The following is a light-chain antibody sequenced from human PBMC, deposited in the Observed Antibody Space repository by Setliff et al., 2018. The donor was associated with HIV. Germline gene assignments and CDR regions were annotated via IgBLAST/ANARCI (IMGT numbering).Light chain of an antibody. Sequence: QSALTQPRSVSGSPGQSVPFSCTGSSSDVGAFNYVSWYQHRPGVAPKLVIYDVKRRPSGVPDRFSGSKSGDTASLTISGLRSEDEGDYYCCSYAGSYNYVFGSGTKLTVL. CDR3: CSYAGSYNYV. CDR2: DVK. V-gene: IGLV2-11*01. CDR1: SSDVGAFNY. J-gene: IGLJ1*01.